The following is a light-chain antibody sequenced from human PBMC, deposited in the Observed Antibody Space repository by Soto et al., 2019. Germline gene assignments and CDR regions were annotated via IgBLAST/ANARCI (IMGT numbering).Light chain of an antibody. Sequence: DIQMTQSPSTLSGSVGDRVTITCRASQTISSWLAWYQQKPGKAPKLLSYRASTLKSGVPSRFSGSGSGTELTLKISSLKPDDFETYYCKHYNGYSEAFGQGTKVDIK. V-gene: IGKV1-5*03. J-gene: IGKJ1*01. CDR3: KHYNGYSEA. CDR1: QTISSW. CDR2: RAS.